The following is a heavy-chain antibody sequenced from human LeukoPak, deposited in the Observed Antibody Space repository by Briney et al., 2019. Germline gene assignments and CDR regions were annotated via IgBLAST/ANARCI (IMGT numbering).Heavy chain of an antibody. CDR3: ARCDCSSTSCYTFDY. Sequence: SVKVSCKASGGTFSSYAISWVRQAPGQGLEWMGGIIPIFGTANYAQKFQGRVTITTDESTSTAYMELSSLRSEDTAVYYCARCDCSSTSCYTFDYWGQGTLVTVSS. D-gene: IGHD2-2*02. V-gene: IGHV1-69*05. J-gene: IGHJ4*02. CDR1: GGTFSSYA. CDR2: IIPIFGTA.